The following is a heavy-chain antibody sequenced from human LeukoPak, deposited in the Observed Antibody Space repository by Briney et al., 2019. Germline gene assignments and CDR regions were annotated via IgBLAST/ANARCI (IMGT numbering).Heavy chain of an antibody. CDR1: GFIFNNYG. CDR2: IDKTTYPT. D-gene: IGHD6-19*01. Sequence: GGSLRLSCAASGFIFNNYGLVWVRQAPGKGLEWVSTIDKTTYPTFYADSVKGRFTISRDNSKNTLYLQMNSLRTEDTAVYFCAKFEGATIPGWFNDYWGQGILVTVSS. J-gene: IGHJ4*02. V-gene: IGHV3-23*05. CDR3: AKFEGATIPGWFNDY.